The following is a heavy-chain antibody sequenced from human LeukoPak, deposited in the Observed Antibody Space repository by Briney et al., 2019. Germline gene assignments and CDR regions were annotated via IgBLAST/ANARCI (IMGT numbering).Heavy chain of an antibody. CDR2: ISSSGSTI. Sequence: SGGSLRLSCAASGFTFSSYSMNWVRQAPGKGLEWVSSISSSGSTIYYADSVKGRFTISRDNAKNSLYLQMNSLRAEDTAVYYCARESLTGDYYDSSAAYWGQGTLVTVSS. V-gene: IGHV3-48*04. J-gene: IGHJ4*02. CDR1: GFTFSSYS. D-gene: IGHD3-22*01. CDR3: ARESLTGDYYDSSAAY.